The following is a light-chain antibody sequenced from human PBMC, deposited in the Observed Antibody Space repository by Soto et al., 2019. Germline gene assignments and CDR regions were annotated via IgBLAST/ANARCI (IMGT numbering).Light chain of an antibody. Sequence: SALTQPRSVSGSPGQSVTISCTGTSSDVGGYNYVSWYQQHPGKAPKLMIYDVSKRPSGVPDRFSGSKSGNTASLTISGLQAEDEADYYCCSYAGVYVFGTGTKVTVL. CDR1: SSDVGGYNY. J-gene: IGLJ1*01. CDR3: CSYAGVYV. CDR2: DVS. V-gene: IGLV2-11*01.